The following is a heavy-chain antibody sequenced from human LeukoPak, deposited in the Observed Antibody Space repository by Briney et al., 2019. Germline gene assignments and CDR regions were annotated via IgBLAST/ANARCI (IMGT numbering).Heavy chain of an antibody. Sequence: GGSLRLSCAASGFTFSSYAMSWVRQAPGKGLEWVSAISGSGGSTYYADSVKGRFAISRDNSKNTLYLQMNSLRAEDTAVYYCAKRLTVIAAAGTFDYWGQGTLVTVSS. D-gene: IGHD6-13*01. J-gene: IGHJ4*02. V-gene: IGHV3-23*01. CDR1: GFTFSSYA. CDR3: AKRLTVIAAAGTFDY. CDR2: ISGSGGST.